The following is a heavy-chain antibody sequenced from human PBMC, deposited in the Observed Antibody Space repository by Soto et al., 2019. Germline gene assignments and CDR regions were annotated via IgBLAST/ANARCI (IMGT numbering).Heavy chain of an antibody. D-gene: IGHD6-13*01. CDR1: GGTFSSYA. Sequence: QVQLVQSGAEVKKPGSSVKVSCKASGGTFSSYAISWVRQAPGQGLEWMGGIIPIFGTANYAQKFQGRVRITAEESTSKAYMELSSLSAEDTAVYYCARGGYSSSWYVPWGSDYYSGMAVWGKGTTVTVSS. CDR2: IIPIFGTA. CDR3: ARGGYSSSWYVPWGSDYYSGMAV. J-gene: IGHJ6*04. V-gene: IGHV1-69*12.